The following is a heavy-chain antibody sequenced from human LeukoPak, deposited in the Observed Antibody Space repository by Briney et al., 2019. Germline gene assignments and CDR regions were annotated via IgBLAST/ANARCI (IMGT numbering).Heavy chain of an antibody. D-gene: IGHD2-2*01. V-gene: IGHV3-7*01. CDR3: ARDPDIVVVPAASYFDY. J-gene: IGHJ4*02. CDR1: GFTFSSYW. Sequence: GGSLRLSCAASGFTFSSYWMSWVRQAPGKGLEWVANIKQDGSEKYYVDSVKGRFTISRDNAKNSLYLQMNSLRAEDTAVYYCARDPDIVVVPAASYFDYWGQGTLVTVST. CDR2: IKQDGSEK.